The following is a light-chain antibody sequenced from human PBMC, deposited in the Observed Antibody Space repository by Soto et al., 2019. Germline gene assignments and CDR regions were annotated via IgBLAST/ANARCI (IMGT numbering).Light chain of an antibody. CDR2: GNS. V-gene: IGLV1-40*01. CDR3: QSYDSSLSGYV. CDR1: SSNIGAGYD. Sequence: QSVLTQPPSVSXAPGQRVTISCTGSSSNIGAGYDVHWYQQLPGTAPKLLIYGNSNRPSGVPDRFSGSKSGTSASLAITGLQAEDEADYYCQSYDSSLSGYVFGTGTKVTVL. J-gene: IGLJ1*01.